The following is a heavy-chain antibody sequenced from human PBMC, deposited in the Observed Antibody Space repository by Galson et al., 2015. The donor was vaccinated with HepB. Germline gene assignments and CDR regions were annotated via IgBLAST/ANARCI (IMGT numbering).Heavy chain of an antibody. CDR2: INPHSGGT. CDR3: ARDHYHGSGTSNWFDA. J-gene: IGHJ5*02. CDR1: GYTFTGYY. D-gene: IGHD3-10*01. V-gene: IGHV1-2*02. Sequence: SVKVSCKASGYTFTGYYIHWVRQAPGQGLEWMGWINPHSGGTNYAQKFQGRATMTRDTSISTAYMELSRLRSDDTAIYYCARDHYHGSGTSNWFDAWGQGTLVTVSS.